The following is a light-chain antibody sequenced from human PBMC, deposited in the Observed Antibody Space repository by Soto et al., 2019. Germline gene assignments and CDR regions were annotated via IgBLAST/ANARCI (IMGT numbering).Light chain of an antibody. J-gene: IGLJ1*01. CDR3: SSYTSSDTLV. Sequence: QSALTQPASVSGSPGQSITISCTGTSSDVGGYNYVSWYQQHPGKAPKVMICEVSNRPSGVSNRFSGSKSGNTASLTISGLQAEDEADYYCSSYTSSDTLVFGTGTKVTVL. CDR2: EVS. V-gene: IGLV2-14*01. CDR1: SSDVGGYNY.